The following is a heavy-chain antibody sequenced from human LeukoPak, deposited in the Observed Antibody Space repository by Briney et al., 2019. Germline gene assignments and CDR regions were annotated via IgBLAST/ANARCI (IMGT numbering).Heavy chain of an antibody. V-gene: IGHV1-2*02. Sequence: ASVKVSCKASGYTFTGYYMHWVRQAPGQGLEWMGWINPNSGGTSYAQKFQGRVTMTRDTSISTAYMELSRLRSDDTAVYYCASPSQPHYYYYYMDVWGKGTTVTVSS. CDR2: INPNSGGT. D-gene: IGHD2-2*01. J-gene: IGHJ6*03. CDR1: GYTFTGYY. CDR3: ASPSQPHYYYYYMDV.